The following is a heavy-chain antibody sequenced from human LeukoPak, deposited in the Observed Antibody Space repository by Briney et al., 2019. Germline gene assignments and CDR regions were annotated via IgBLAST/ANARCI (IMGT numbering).Heavy chain of an antibody. V-gene: IGHV4-59*08. J-gene: IGHJ4*02. CDR3: ARVWEKYYFDY. Sequence: SETLSLTCTVSGGSISPYYWSWIRQPPGKGLEWIGYIYYSGSTSYNPSLNSRVTISVDTSKNQFSLKLSSMTAADTAVYYCARVWEKYYFDYWGQGTLVTVSS. CDR1: GGSISPYY. D-gene: IGHD1-26*01. CDR2: IYYSGST.